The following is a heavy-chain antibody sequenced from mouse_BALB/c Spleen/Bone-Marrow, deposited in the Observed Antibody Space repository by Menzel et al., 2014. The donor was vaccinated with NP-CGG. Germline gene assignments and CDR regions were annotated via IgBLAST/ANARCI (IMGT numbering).Heavy chain of an antibody. CDR1: GYSFTGYT. V-gene: IGHV1-18*01. Sequence: EVKLMESGPELVKPGASMKISCKASGYSFTGYTMNWVKQSHGKNLEWIGLINPYNGGTSYNQKFKGKATLTVDKSSSTAYMELLSLTSEDAAVYYCTRGGYYGSGTYFDYWGQGTTLTVSS. CDR3: TRGGYYGSGTYFDY. D-gene: IGHD1-1*01. CDR2: INPYNGGT. J-gene: IGHJ2*01.